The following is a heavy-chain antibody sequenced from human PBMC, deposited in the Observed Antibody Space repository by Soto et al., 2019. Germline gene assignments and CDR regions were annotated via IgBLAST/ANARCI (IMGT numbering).Heavy chain of an antibody. CDR2: ISGSGGST. CDR1: GFTFSSYA. V-gene: IGHV3-23*01. D-gene: IGHD3-9*01. CDR3: AKTEHQYYDILTGTYYFHY. J-gene: IGHJ4*02. Sequence: GGSLSLSCAASGFTFSSYAMSWVRQAPGKGLEWVSAISGSGGSTYYADSVKGRFTISRDNSKNTLYLQMNSLRAEDTAVYYCAKTEHQYYDILTGTYYFHYWGQGTLVTVSS.